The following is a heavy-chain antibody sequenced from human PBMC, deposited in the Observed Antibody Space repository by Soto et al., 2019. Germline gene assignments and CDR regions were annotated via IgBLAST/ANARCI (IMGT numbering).Heavy chain of an antibody. D-gene: IGHD2-21*02. CDR2: IYWDDDK. CDR3: IQSRCGGDCLQSYASHYYYGMDV. V-gene: IGHV2-5*02. CDR1: GFSLSTSGVG. Sequence: SGPTPVNPTQTLTLTCTFSGFSLSTSGVGVCWIRQPPGKALEWLALIYWDDDKRYSPSLRSRLTINKDTSKNQVVLTMTNMDPVDTATYYCIQSRCGGDCLQSYASHYYYGMDVWGQGT. J-gene: IGHJ6*02.